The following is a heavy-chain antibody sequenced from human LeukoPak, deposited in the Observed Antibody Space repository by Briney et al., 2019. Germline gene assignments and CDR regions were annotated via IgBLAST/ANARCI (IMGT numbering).Heavy chain of an antibody. Sequence: SETLSLTCTVSGYSISSDHYWGWIRQPPGKGLEWIGSTFHSGSAYYNPSLESRVTISVDTSNNQFSLKLTSVTAADTAVYYCAREGTREWETDYWGQGTLVTVSS. D-gene: IGHD1-26*01. CDR3: AREGTREWETDY. J-gene: IGHJ4*02. CDR2: TFHSGSA. CDR1: GYSISSDHY. V-gene: IGHV4-38-2*02.